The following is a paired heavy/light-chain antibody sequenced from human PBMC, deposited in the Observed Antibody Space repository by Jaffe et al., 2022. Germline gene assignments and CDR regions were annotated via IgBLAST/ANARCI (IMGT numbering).Light chain of an antibody. Sequence: DIQMTQSPSSLSASVGDRVTITCRASQSISSYLNWYQQKPGKAPKLLIYAASSLQSGVPSRFSGSGSGTDFTLTISSLQPEDFATYYCQQSYSTPRGTFGQGTKVEIK. V-gene: IGKV1-39*01. J-gene: IGKJ1*01. CDR2: AAS. CDR1: QSISSY. CDR3: QQSYSTPRGT.
Heavy chain of an antibody. CDR3: ARDRGDFYYYYYMDV. CDR2: ISSSGSTI. V-gene: IGHV3-11*01. D-gene: IGHD4-17*01. J-gene: IGHJ6*03. Sequence: QVQLVESGGGLVKPGGSLRLSCAASGFTFSDYYMSWIRQAPGKGLEWVSYISSSGSTIYYADSVKGRFTISRDNAKNSLYLQMNSLRAEDTAVYYCARDRGDFYYYYYMDVWGKGTTVTVSS. CDR1: GFTFSDYY.